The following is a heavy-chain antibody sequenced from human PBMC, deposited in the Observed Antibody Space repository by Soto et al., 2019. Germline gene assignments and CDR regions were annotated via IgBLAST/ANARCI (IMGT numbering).Heavy chain of an antibody. Sequence: PGGSLRLSCAASGFTFSSYGMHWVRQAPGKGLEWVAVIWYDGSNKYYADSVKGRFTISRDNSKNTLYLQMNSLRAEDTAVYYCARDKPHYDFWSGPFDYWGQGTLVTVSS. CDR2: IWYDGSNK. CDR1: GFTFSSYG. D-gene: IGHD3-3*01. CDR3: ARDKPHYDFWSGPFDY. J-gene: IGHJ4*02. V-gene: IGHV3-33*01.